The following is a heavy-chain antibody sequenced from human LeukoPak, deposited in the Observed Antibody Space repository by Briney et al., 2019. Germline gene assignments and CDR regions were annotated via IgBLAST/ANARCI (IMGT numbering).Heavy chain of an antibody. V-gene: IGHV3-11*04. CDR3: AELGITMIGGV. CDR1: GGSISSSSYY. D-gene: IGHD3-10*02. Sequence: LSLTCTVSGGSISSSSYYWGWIRQPPGKGLEWVSYISSSGSDIYYADSVKGRFTISRDNAKNSLYLHMNSLRAEDTAVYYCAELGITMIGGVWGKGTTVTISS. J-gene: IGHJ6*04. CDR2: ISSSGSDI.